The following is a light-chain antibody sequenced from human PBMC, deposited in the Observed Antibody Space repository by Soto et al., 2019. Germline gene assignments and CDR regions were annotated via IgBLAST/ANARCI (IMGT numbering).Light chain of an antibody. V-gene: IGKV1-5*01. CDR3: QQYNTYWT. CDR1: QSISSW. CDR2: DAS. J-gene: IGKJ1*01. Sequence: DIQLTQSPSTLPASVGDRATITCRASQSISSWLAWYQQHPRKAPHLLIDDASTVEAGVPSICSSSSSGTEFTLTISILHHDVFATYYCQQYNTYWTFGRGTKVDIK.